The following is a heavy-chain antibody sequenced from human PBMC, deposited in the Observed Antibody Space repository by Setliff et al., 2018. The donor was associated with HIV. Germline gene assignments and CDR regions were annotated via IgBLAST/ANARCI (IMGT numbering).Heavy chain of an antibody. CDR3: ARVVVERATIFDF. CDR1: GGSISSGDYY. V-gene: IGHV4-30-4*08. D-gene: IGHD5-12*01. J-gene: IGHJ4*02. Sequence: PSETLSLTCTVSGGSISSGDYYWSWIRQPPGKGLEWIGYIYYSGSTYYNPSLKSRVTISVDTSKDQFSLKLSSVTAADTAVYYCARVVVERATIFDFWGPGTLVTVSS. CDR2: IYYSGST.